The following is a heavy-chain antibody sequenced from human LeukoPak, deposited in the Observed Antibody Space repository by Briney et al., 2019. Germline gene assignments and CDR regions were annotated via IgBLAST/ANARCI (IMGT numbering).Heavy chain of an antibody. CDR2: INPSGGTT. V-gene: IGHV1-46*01. CDR3: ARGRPGSGWSFDY. J-gene: IGHJ4*02. D-gene: IGHD6-19*01. CDR1: GYTFTTHY. Sequence: ASVEVSCKASGYTFTTHYMHWVRQAPGQGLEWMGIINPSGGTTNYAQKFQGRVTMTRDTSTTTLYMELSSLRSEDTAVYYCARGRPGSGWSFDYWGQGTLVTVSS.